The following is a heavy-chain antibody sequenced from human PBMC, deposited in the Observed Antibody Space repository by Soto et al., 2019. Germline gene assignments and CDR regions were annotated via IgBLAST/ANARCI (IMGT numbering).Heavy chain of an antibody. CDR1: GYTFTSYG. J-gene: IGHJ4*02. CDR2: INPNSGGT. CDR3: ERGEDFYDSSGSGFDY. Sequence: ASVKVSCKASGYTFTSYGISWVRQAPGQGLEWMGWINPNSGGTNYAQKFQGRVTMTRDTSISTAYMELSRLRSDDTAVYYCERGEDFYDSSGSGFDYWGQGTLVTVSS. V-gene: IGHV1-2*02. D-gene: IGHD3-22*01.